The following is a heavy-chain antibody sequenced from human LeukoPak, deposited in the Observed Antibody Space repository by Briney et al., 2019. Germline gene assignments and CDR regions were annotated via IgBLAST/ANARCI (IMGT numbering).Heavy chain of an antibody. CDR3: ARWLVGQGSSSWCEDYYYYGMDV. Sequence: PSETLSLTCAVYGWSFSGYYWSWIRQPPGQGLEWIGEINHSGSTNYNPSLKSRVTISVDTSKNQFSLKLSSVTAADTAVYYCARWLVGQGSSSWCEDYYYYGMDVWGQGTTVTVSS. CDR2: INHSGST. J-gene: IGHJ6*02. V-gene: IGHV4-34*01. CDR1: GWSFSGYY. D-gene: IGHD6-13*01.